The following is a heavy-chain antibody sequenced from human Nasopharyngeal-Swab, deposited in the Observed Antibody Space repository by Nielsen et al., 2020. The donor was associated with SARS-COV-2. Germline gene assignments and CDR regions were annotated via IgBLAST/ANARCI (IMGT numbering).Heavy chain of an antibody. J-gene: IGHJ3*02. CDR3: AKDSGGYYHDAFDI. CDR1: GFTFSTFA. CDR2: ISGSGDST. D-gene: IGHD3-22*01. V-gene: IGHV3-23*01. Sequence: GGSLRLSCAASGFTFSTFAMSWVRQAPGKGLEWVSAISGSGDSTYYADSVKGRFTISRDNSKNTVYLQMNSLRAEDTAVYYCAKDSGGYYHDAFDIWGHGTMVSVSS.